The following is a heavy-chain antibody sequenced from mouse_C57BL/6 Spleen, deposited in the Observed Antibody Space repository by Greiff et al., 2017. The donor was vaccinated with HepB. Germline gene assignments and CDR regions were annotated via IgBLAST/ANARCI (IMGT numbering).Heavy chain of an antibody. J-gene: IGHJ2*01. CDR3: TSTTVVAYFDY. V-gene: IGHV6-6*01. CDR1: GFTFSDAW. CDR2: IRNKANNHAT. Sequence: EVKVEESGGGLVQPGGSMKLSCAASGFTFSDAWMDWVRQSPEKGLEWVAEIRNKANNHATYYAESVKGRFTISRDDSKSSVYLQMNSVRAEDTGIYYCTSTTVVAYFDYWGQGTTLTVSS. D-gene: IGHD1-1*01.